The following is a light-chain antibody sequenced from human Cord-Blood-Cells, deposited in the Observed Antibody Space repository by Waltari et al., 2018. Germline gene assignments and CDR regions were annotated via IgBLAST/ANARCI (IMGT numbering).Light chain of an antibody. Sequence: EIVLTQSPGTLSLSPGERATLSCRASQSVSSSYLAWYQQKPGQAPRLLIYGASSRDTGIPDRFSGSGSGTDSTLTISRLEPEDFAVYYCQQYGSSPWTFGQGTKVEIK. V-gene: IGKV3-20*01. CDR2: GAS. CDR3: QQYGSSPWT. J-gene: IGKJ1*01. CDR1: QSVSSSY.